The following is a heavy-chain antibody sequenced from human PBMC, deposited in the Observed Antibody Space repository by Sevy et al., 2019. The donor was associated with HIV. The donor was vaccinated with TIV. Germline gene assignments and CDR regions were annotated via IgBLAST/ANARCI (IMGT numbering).Heavy chain of an antibody. CDR1: GFTFSNFW. CDR3: ARDHPSAAPFDY. D-gene: IGHD2-15*01. V-gene: IGHV3-7*03. CDR2: IKQDGSEN. J-gene: IGHJ4*02. Sequence: GGSLRLSCAASGFTFSNFWMSWVRQAPGKGLEYVAKIKQDGSENFYADFVKGRFTISRNNAKNSLFLQMNNLGVEETAVYDCARDHPSAAPFDYWGQGTLVTVSS.